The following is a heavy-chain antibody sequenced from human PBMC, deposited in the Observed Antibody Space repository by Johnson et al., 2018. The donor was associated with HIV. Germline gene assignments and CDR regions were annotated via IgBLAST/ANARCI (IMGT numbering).Heavy chain of an antibody. V-gene: IGHV3-30*18. D-gene: IGHD5-18*01. CDR2: ISYDGSNK. CDR1: GFTFRNYG. CDR3: AKDRGRGYHFGLGAFDI. Sequence: QVQLVESGGGLIHPGGSLRLSCAASGFTFRNYGMHWVRQAPGKGLEWVAVISYDGSNKYYADSVKGRFTISRDNSKNTLYLQMNSLRAEDSAVFHCAKDRGRGYHFGLGAFDIWGQGPMVTVSS. J-gene: IGHJ3*02.